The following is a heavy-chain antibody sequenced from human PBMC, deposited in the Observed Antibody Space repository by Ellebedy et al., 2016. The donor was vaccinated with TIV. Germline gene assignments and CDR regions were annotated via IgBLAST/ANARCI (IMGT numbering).Heavy chain of an antibody. V-gene: IGHV4-59*08. D-gene: IGHD6-19*01. CDR1: GASINNYY. CDR2: ISYGGST. J-gene: IGHJ3*02. Sequence: MPSETLSLTCTVSGASINNYYWTWVRQPPGKGLEWIGYISYGGSTNYNPSLKSRITISVDTSKGQFSLRLSSLTAADTAVYYCARLPGIAEALDAFDIWGQGTLVTVSS. CDR3: ARLPGIAEALDAFDI.